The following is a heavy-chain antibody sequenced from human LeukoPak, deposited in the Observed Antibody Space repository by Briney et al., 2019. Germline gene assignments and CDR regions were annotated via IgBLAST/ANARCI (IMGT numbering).Heavy chain of an antibody. CDR1: GDSISRYY. D-gene: IGHD3-22*01. V-gene: IGHV4-4*07. CDR3: ARFRFRHSFDRSGYVGRFDP. J-gene: IGHJ5*02. CDR2: IYNGGII. Sequence: PSETLSLTCTVSGDSISRYYWSWIRQPAGKGLEWIGRIYNGGIITYNPSLKSRVTMSIDTSNNQFSLRLRFVTAADTAVYFCARFRFRHSFDRSGYVGRFDPWGQGTLVTVSS.